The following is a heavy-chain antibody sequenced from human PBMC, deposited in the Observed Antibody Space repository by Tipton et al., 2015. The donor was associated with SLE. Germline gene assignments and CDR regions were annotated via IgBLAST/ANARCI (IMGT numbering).Heavy chain of an antibody. Sequence: TLSLTCTVSGGSISSGSYYWSWIRQHPGKGLEWIGYIYYSGSTYYNPSLKSRVTISVDTSKNQFSLKLSSVTAADTAVYYCARVPINSRIEAFDIWGQGTMVTVSS. D-gene: IGHD1-1*01. J-gene: IGHJ3*02. CDR2: IYYSGST. V-gene: IGHV4-31*03. CDR1: GGSISSGSYY. CDR3: ARVPINSRIEAFDI.